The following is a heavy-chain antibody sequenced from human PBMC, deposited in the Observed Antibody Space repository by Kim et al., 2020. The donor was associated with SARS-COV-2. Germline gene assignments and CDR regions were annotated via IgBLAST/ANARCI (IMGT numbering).Heavy chain of an antibody. V-gene: IGHV4-30-4*01. CDR3: ARGSKTGYSQRKYYYYGMDV. CDR2: IYYSGST. CDR1: GGSISSGDYY. D-gene: IGHD5-18*01. Sequence: SETLSLTCTVSGGSISSGDYYWSWIRQPPGQGLEWIGYIYYSGSTYYNPSLKSRVTISVDTSKNQFSLKLSSVTAADTAVYYCARGSKTGYSQRKYYYYGMDVWGQGTTVTVSS. J-gene: IGHJ6*02.